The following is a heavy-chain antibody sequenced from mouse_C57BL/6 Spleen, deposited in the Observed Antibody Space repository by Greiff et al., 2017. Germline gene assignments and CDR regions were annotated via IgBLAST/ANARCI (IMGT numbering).Heavy chain of an antibody. D-gene: IGHD3-2*02. CDR1: GYSFTGYY. J-gene: IGHJ4*01. CDR3: AGWTAQVPAIDY. CDR2: INPSTGGT. V-gene: IGHV1-42*01. Sequence: VQLQQSGPELVKPGASVKISCKASGYSFTGYYMNWVKQSPEKSLEWMGEINPSTGGTNYNQKFKGKATLTVDKSSSTAYVQLKSLTSEDSSVYYCAGWTAQVPAIDYWGQGTLVTVSS.